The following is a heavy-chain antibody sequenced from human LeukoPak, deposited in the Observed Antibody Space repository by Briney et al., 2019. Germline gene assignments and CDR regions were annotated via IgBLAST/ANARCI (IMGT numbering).Heavy chain of an antibody. CDR3: ARQDIVVVPAALDY. Sequence: PSETLSLTCAVSGYSISSGYYWGWIRQPPGKGLEWIGSIYHSGSTYYSPSLKSRVTISVDTSKNQFSLKLSSVTAADTAVYYCARQDIVVVPAALDYWGQGTLVTVSS. D-gene: IGHD2-2*01. CDR2: IYHSGST. V-gene: IGHV4-38-2*01. J-gene: IGHJ4*02. CDR1: GYSISSGYY.